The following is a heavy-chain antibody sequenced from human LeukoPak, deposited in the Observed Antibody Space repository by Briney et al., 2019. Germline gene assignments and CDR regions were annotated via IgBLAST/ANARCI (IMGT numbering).Heavy chain of an antibody. CDR3: ARAVGGDGSGSL. J-gene: IGHJ4*02. Sequence: SETLSLTCTVSGDSISTYYWSWIRQPPGKGLEWIGYIYYRVTSDYNPSLKSRVSMSVDMSTRQISLKLSSVTAADTAVYYCARAVGGDGSGSLWGPGTLVTVSS. V-gene: IGHV4-59*01. CDR1: GDSISTYY. CDR2: IYYRVTS. D-gene: IGHD3-10*01.